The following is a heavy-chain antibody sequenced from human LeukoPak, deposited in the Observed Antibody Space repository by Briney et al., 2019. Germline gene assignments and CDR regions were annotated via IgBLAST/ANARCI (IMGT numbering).Heavy chain of an antibody. D-gene: IGHD3-22*01. CDR3: ARVAGEGYYYDSSGYKNYFDY. Sequence: GASVKVSCKASGYTFTSYYMHWVRQAPGQGLEWMGIINPSGGSTSYAQKFQGRVTMTRDMSTSTVYMELSSLRSEDTAVYYCARVAGEGYYYDSSGYKNYFDYWGQGTLVTVSS. V-gene: IGHV1-46*01. CDR1: GYTFTSYY. J-gene: IGHJ4*02. CDR2: INPSGGST.